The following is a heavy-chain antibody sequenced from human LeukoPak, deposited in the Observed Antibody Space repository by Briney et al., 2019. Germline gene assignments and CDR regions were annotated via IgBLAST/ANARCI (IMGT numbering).Heavy chain of an antibody. Sequence: GGSLRLSCAASGFTFSSYWMHWVRQLPGKGLVWVSRIKSDGSTNYADSVKGRFTIYRDNAKNTLSLQMNSLRAEDTGVYYCARAPSEIGGYYPEYFRHWGQGTLVTVSS. CDR2: IKSDGST. CDR3: ARAPSEIGGYYPEYFRH. D-gene: IGHD3-22*01. J-gene: IGHJ1*01. CDR1: GFTFSSYW. V-gene: IGHV3-74*01.